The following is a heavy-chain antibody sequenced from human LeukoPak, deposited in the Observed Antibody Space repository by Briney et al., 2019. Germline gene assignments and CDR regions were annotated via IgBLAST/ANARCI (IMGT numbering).Heavy chain of an antibody. V-gene: IGHV3-23*01. Sequence: GGSLRLSCEASGFAFSFFAMSWLRQAPGKGLEWVFTINANSGTRSHAASVRGRFTISRDNSKNTLYLQLNTLRADDTAVYYCAKPISGGLAVTADWFAPWGQGTLVVVSS. J-gene: IGHJ5*01. D-gene: IGHD6-19*01. CDR1: GFAFSFFA. CDR2: INANSGTR. CDR3: AKPISGGLAVTADWFAP.